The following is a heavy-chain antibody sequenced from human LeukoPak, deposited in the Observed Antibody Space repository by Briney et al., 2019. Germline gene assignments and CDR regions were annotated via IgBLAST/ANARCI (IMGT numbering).Heavy chain of an antibody. CDR1: GFTFSSYA. D-gene: IGHD4-17*01. V-gene: IGHV3-23*01. Sequence: GGSLRLSCAASGFTFSSYAMSWVRQAPGKGLEWVSAISGSGGSTYYADSVKGRFTTSRDNSKNTLYLQMNSLRAEDTAVYYCAKETYGDYLAGYFQHWGQGTLVTVSS. CDR2: ISGSGGST. CDR3: AKETYGDYLAGYFQH. J-gene: IGHJ1*01.